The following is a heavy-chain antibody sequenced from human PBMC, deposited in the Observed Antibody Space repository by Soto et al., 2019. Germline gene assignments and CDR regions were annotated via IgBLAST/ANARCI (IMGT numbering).Heavy chain of an antibody. D-gene: IGHD6-19*01. Sequence: EVQLLESGGGLVQPGGSLRLSCAASGFTFSSYAMSWVRQAPGKGMEWVSAIRGSGGSTYYADSVKGRFTISRDNSKNTLYLQMNSLRAEDTAVYYCAKDGRGIAVRIDYWGQGTLVTVSS. CDR1: GFTFSSYA. CDR2: IRGSGGST. V-gene: IGHV3-23*01. J-gene: IGHJ4*02. CDR3: AKDGRGIAVRIDY.